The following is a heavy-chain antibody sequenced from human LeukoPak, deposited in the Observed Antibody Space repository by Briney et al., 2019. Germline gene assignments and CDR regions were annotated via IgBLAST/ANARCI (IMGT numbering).Heavy chain of an antibody. Sequence: SETRSLTCTVSGGSISRYYWSWIRQPPGKGLEWIGYIHYSGTTNYNPSLKSRVTISVDTSKNQFSLRLSSVTAADTAVYYCAGGGQWLAFDYWGQGTLVTVSS. CDR1: GGSISRYY. CDR3: AGGGQWLAFDY. J-gene: IGHJ4*02. CDR2: IHYSGTT. V-gene: IGHV4-59*01. D-gene: IGHD6-19*01.